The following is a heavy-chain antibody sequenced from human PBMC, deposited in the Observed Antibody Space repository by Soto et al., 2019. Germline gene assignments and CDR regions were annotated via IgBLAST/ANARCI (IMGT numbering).Heavy chain of an antibody. CDR3: ARDKDRQQLGGNYYYILDV. CDR1: GGTFSTSA. Sequence: QVQLMQLGAEVKKPGSSVKVSCKASGGTFSTSAISWVRQAPGEGLEWVGGIMPVFATPDYAQKFQGSVTISADESTTTAYLELTSLTTDDTAVYYCARDKDRQQLGGNYYYILDVWGQGTAITVSS. D-gene: IGHD3-3*02. V-gene: IGHV1-69*12. J-gene: IGHJ6*02. CDR2: IMPVFATP.